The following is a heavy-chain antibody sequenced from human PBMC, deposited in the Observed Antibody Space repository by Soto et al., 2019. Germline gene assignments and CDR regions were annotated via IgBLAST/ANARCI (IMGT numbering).Heavy chain of an antibody. D-gene: IGHD3-3*01. V-gene: IGHV1-46*01. J-gene: IGHJ4*02. Sequence: QVQLVQSGAEVKKPGASVKVSCKASGYTFINYYVHWMRQVPGQGPGWMGIINPLSGNTTYAQQFQGRVVMTTPTSTNTVYMELSSLRSEDTAVYFCAPETRGYDGAPFDYWGQGTLVTVSS. CDR3: APETRGYDGAPFDY. CDR1: GYTFINYY. CDR2: INPLSGNT.